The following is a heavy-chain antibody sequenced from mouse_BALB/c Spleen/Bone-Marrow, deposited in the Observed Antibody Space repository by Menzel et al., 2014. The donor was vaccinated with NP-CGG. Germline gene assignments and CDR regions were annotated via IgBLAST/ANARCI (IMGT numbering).Heavy chain of an antibody. V-gene: IGHV1-7*01. Sequence: VQLQQSGPELAKPGASVKMSCRASGYTITSYWMNWVKQRPVQGLEWIGYINPTCGYTEYNQKFKDKATLTTDKSSSTAYMQLSSLTSEDSAVYYCTTGGNDWFAYWGQGTLVTVSA. CDR1: GYTITSYW. D-gene: IGHD2-1*01. CDR2: INPTCGYT. CDR3: TTGGNDWFAY. J-gene: IGHJ3*01.